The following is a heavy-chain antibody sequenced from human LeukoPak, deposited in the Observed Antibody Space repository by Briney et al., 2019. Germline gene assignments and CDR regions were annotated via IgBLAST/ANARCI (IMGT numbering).Heavy chain of an antibody. CDR3: ARARYSSGWYPFDY. CDR1: GYTFTAYY. V-gene: IGHV1-2*02. Sequence: ASVKVSCKASGYTFTAYYIHWVRQAPGQGLEWMGWFNPNSGGTNYAQKFQGRVTMTRDTSISIAYMELSRLASDDTAVYYCARARYSSGWYPFDYWGQGTLVTVSS. J-gene: IGHJ4*02. D-gene: IGHD6-19*01. CDR2: FNPNSGGT.